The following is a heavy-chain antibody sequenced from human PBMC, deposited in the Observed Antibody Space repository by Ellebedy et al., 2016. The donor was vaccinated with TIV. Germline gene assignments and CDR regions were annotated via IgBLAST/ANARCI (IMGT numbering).Heavy chain of an antibody. V-gene: IGHV5-51*01. CDR3: ARGDRGSGWYWDK. Sequence: GESLKISCKASGYNFTNSWIGWVRQLPGKGLEWLGFIYPGDSDTRYSPSFKAQVTISVDKSISTAYLQWSSLKASDTAIYYCARGDRGSGWYWDKWGQGTLVTVSS. D-gene: IGHD6-19*01. J-gene: IGHJ4*02. CDR2: IYPGDSDT. CDR1: GYNFTNSW.